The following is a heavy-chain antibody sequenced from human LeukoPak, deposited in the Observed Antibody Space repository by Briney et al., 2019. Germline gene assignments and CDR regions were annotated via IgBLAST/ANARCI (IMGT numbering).Heavy chain of an antibody. Sequence: GGPLRLSCAASGFTFSSYWMSWVRQAPGKGLEWVANIKQDGSEKYYVDSVKARFAISRDNAKNSLYLQMNSLRAEDTAVYYCARDKIVGATNLDYWGQGTLVTVSS. D-gene: IGHD1-26*01. J-gene: IGHJ4*02. CDR3: ARDKIVGATNLDY. CDR1: GFTFSSYW. CDR2: IKQDGSEK. V-gene: IGHV3-7*01.